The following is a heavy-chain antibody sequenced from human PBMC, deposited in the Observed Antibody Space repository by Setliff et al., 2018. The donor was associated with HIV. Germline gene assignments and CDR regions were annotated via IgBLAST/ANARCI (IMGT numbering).Heavy chain of an antibody. CDR2: INPNSGGT. D-gene: IGHD5-18*01. CDR3: ARLGIQLWSYAFDI. Sequence: GASVKVSCKASGYTFTGYYMHWVRQAPGQGLECMGRINPNSGGTNYAQKFQGRGTMTRDTSISTAYMELSRLRSDDTAVYYCARLGIQLWSYAFDIWGQGTMVTVSS. V-gene: IGHV1-2*06. CDR1: GYTFTGYY. J-gene: IGHJ3*02.